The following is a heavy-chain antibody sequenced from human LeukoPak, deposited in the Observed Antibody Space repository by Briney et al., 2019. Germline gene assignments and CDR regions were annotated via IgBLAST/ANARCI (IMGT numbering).Heavy chain of an antibody. J-gene: IGHJ3*02. CDR3: ARRGSMGGSFVGAFDI. Sequence: SETLSLTCTVSGVSISGYSWGWIRQPPGKGLEWIGSIYYTGRTFYNPSLKSRVTISVDTSKNQFSLKLSSVTAADTAVYYCARRGSMGGSFVGAFDIWGQGTMVTVSS. V-gene: IGHV4-39*01. D-gene: IGHD1-26*01. CDR2: IYYTGRT. CDR1: GVSISGYS.